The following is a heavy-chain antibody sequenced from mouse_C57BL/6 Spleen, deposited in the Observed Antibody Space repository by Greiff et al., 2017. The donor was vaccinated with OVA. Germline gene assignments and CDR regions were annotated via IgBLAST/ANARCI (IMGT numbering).Heavy chain of an antibody. CDR1: GYTFTSYW. Sequence: VQLQQPGAELVKPGASVKLSCKASGYTFTSYWMQWVKQRPGQGLEWIGEIDPSDSYTNYNSKFKGKATLTVDTSSSTAYMQLSSLTSEDSAVYYCAQLGRFAYWGQGTLVTVSA. CDR3: AQLGRFAY. D-gene: IGHD4-1*02. CDR2: IDPSDSYT. V-gene: IGHV1-50*01. J-gene: IGHJ3*01.